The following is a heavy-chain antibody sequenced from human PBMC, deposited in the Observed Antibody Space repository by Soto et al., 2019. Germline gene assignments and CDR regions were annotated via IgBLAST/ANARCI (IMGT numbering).Heavy chain of an antibody. CDR3: ARDVLNAGGSGDY. CDR1: GFTVSSNY. CDR2: IFSGGST. J-gene: IGHJ4*02. D-gene: IGHD2-15*01. Sequence: EVQLVESGGGLIQPGGSLRLSCAASGFTVSSNYMSWVRQAPGKGLEWVSVIFSGGSTYYADSVKARFTISRDNSKNTLYLQMNSLRAEDTAVCYCARDVLNAGGSGDYWGQGTLVTVSS. V-gene: IGHV3-53*01.